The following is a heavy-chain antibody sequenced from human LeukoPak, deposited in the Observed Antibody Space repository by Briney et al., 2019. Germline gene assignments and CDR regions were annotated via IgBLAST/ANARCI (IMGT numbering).Heavy chain of an antibody. Sequence: GRSLRLSCAASGFTFSSYGMHWVRQAPGKGLEWVAVISYDGSNKYYADSVKGRFTISRDNSKNTLYLQMNSLRAEDTAVYYCARGDDMDVWGKGTTVTVSS. CDR2: ISYDGSNK. J-gene: IGHJ6*03. CDR1: GFTFSSYG. V-gene: IGHV3-30*03. CDR3: ARGDDMDV.